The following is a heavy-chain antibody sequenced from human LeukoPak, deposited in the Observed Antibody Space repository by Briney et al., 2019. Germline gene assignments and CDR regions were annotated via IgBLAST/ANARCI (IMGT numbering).Heavy chain of an antibody. V-gene: IGHV3-74*01. J-gene: IGHJ4*02. CDR3: AKIDAY. CDR1: GFTFSRNW. Sequence: GGSLRLSCAASGFTFSRNWMHWVRQAPGKGLVWVSRINSDGSITNYADSVKGRFTISRDNAKNTLYLQMSSLGAEDTAVYYCAKIDAYWGQGTLATVSS. CDR2: INSDGSIT.